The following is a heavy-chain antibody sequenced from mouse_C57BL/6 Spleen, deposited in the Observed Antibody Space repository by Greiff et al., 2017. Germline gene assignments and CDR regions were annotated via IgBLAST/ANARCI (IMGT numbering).Heavy chain of an antibody. CDR1: GYSITSGYY. D-gene: IGHD4-1*01. CDR2: ISYDGSN. J-gene: IGHJ1*03. CDR3: ARAQAPINWDGYFDV. V-gene: IGHV3-6*01. Sequence: EVQRVESGPGLVKPSQSLSLTCSVTGYSITSGYYWNWIRQFPGNKLEWMGYISYDGSNNYNPSLKNRISITRDPSKNQFFLKWNSVTTEDTATYDCARAQAPINWDGYFDVWGTGTTVTVSS.